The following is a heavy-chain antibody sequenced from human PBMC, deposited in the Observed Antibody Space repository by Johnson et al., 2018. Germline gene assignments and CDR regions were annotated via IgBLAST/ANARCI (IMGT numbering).Heavy chain of an antibody. CDR2: ISGGGDSI. J-gene: IGHJ6*03. CDR1: GFIFSDYY. CDR3: AGEGYKTVHMGYPYRDV. D-gene: IGHD1-14*01. V-gene: IGHV3-11*04. Sequence: QVQLQESGGGLAKPGGSLRLSCTGSGFIFSDYYMTWIRQAPGKGLECVSFISGGGDSIYYADSVKGRFTTSRDNAKNSLFLQMNSLRDEDTAVYYWAGEGYKTVHMGYPYRDVWGKGSSVTVSS.